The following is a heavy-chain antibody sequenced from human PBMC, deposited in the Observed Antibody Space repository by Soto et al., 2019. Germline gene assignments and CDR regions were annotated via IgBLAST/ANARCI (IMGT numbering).Heavy chain of an antibody. CDR1: GYTFTSYG. Sequence: GASVKVSCKASGYTFTSYGISWVRQAPGQGLEWMGWISAYNGNTNYAQKLQGRVTMTTDTSTSTAYMELRSLRSDDTAVYYCARDLITIFGVVNEGWFDPWGQGTLVTVSS. V-gene: IGHV1-18*01. CDR3: ARDLITIFGVVNEGWFDP. D-gene: IGHD3-3*01. CDR2: ISAYNGNT. J-gene: IGHJ5*02.